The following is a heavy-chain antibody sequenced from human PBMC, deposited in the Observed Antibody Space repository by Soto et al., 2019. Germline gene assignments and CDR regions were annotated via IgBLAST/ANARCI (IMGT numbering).Heavy chain of an antibody. Sequence: SGGTLVNPTHTLTLTYTFSAFPLSTSGMRESWIRQTRGKALGWLALIDWDDDEYCSTSLKTWLAIGRDTSNSRVVFTMTNMDPVDTATYYGERSLSGSYYRCYYWGQGTRFTV. J-gene: IGHJ4*02. CDR3: ERSLSGSYYRCYY. V-gene: IGHV2-70*01. D-gene: IGHD1-26*01. CDR2: IDWDDDE. CDR1: AFPLSTSGMR.